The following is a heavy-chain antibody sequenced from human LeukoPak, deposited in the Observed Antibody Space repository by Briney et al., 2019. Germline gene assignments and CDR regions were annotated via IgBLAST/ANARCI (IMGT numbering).Heavy chain of an antibody. J-gene: IGHJ4*02. CDR2: IYHSGST. CDR3: ARDNEVAARSFDY. V-gene: IGHV4-4*02. Sequence: SGTLSLTCAVSGGSISSSNWWSWVRQPPGKGLEWIGEIYHSGSTNYNPSLKSRVTISVDKSKNQFSLKLSSVTAADTAVYYCARDNEVAARSFDYWGQGTLVTVSS. D-gene: IGHD6-6*01. CDR1: GGSISSSNW.